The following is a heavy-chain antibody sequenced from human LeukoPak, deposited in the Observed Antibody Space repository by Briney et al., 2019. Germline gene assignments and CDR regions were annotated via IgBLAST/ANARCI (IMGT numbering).Heavy chain of an antibody. CDR3: ASISHYDSGGYYYPAY. J-gene: IGHJ4*02. D-gene: IGHD3-22*01. CDR2: INPNSGGT. Sequence: WASVKVSCRASGSTFTGYYMHWVRQAPGQGLEWMGWINPNSGGTNYAQKFQGRVTTTRDTSISTAYMELSRLRSEDTAVYYCASISHYDSGGYYYPAYWRQGTLVTVSS. CDR1: GSTFTGYY. V-gene: IGHV1-2*02.